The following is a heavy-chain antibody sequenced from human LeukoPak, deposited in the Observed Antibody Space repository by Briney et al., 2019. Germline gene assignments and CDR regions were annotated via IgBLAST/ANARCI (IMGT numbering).Heavy chain of an antibody. J-gene: IGHJ5*02. CDR2: MNPNSGYT. V-gene: IGHV1-8*01. CDR1: GYSFTSYD. Sequence: VASVTVSCKASGYSFTSYDINWVRQATGQGLEWMGWMNPNSGYTGYAQRFQGRITMTRNTSISTVYMELSSLRFEDTAIYYCARMTYDGRGPNPNWFDPWGQGTLVTVSS. D-gene: IGHD3-16*01. CDR3: ARMTYDGRGPNPNWFDP.